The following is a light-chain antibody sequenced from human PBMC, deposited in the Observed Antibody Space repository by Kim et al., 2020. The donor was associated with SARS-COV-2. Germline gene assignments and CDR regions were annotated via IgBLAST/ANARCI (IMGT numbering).Light chain of an antibody. V-gene: IGLV4-60*03. J-gene: IGLJ3*02. CDR3: ETWDSNIQV. CDR1: SGHSNYF. Sequence: QPVLTQSSSASASLGSSVKLTCTMSSGHSNYFIAWHQQQPGKAPRFLMKVEGSGSYNKGGGVPDRFSGSRSGADRYLIISNLHSEDEADYYCETWDSNIQVFGGGTQLTVL. CDR2: VEGSGSY.